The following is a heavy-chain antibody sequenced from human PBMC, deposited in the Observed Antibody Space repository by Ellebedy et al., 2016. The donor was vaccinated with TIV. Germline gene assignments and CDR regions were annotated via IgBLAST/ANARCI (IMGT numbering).Heavy chain of an antibody. J-gene: IGHJ4*02. CDR3: ARLPYIVLVPAAMGYLDY. CDR2: IYPGDSDT. CDR1: GYNFSMYW. Sequence: GESLKISXAGSGYNFSMYWIAWVRQMPGKGLEWMGIIYPGDSDTRYSPSFQGQVSISADKSISTAYLQWSSLKASDTAMYYCARLPYIVLVPAAMGYLDYWGQGTLVTVSS. D-gene: IGHD2-2*01. V-gene: IGHV5-51*01.